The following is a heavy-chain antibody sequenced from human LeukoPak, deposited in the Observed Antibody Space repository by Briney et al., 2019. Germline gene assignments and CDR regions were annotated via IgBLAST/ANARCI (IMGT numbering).Heavy chain of an antibody. D-gene: IGHD6-13*01. CDR3: ARGTYSSSWYDY. Sequence: PSETLSLTCSVSGGSISSSSYYWGWIRQPPGKGLEWIGSIYYTGSTYYNPSLKSRVTISVDTSKKQFSLKLSSVTAADTAVYYCARGTYSSSWYDYWGQGTLVTVSS. V-gene: IGHV4-39*01. CDR1: GGSISSSSYY. CDR2: IYYTGST. J-gene: IGHJ4*02.